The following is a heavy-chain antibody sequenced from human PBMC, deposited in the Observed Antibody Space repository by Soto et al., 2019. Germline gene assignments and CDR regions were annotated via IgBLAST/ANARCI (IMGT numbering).Heavy chain of an antibody. V-gene: IGHV3-23*01. CDR3: AKGGTSHIYGIDV. CDR2: IGGTGQYT. D-gene: IGHD2-2*01. J-gene: IGHJ6*02. Sequence: EVQLLETGGGLVQPGGSLRLSCKASGFIFQNFVINWVRQAPGKGLEWVSIIGGTGQYTFYADSVRGRFTFSRDNSENKGYLEMNRLRGEETAIYFCAKGGTSHIYGIDVWGPGTTVIVSS. CDR1: GFIFQNFV.